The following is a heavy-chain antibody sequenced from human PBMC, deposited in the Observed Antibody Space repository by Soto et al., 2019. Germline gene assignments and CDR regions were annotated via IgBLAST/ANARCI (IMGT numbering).Heavy chain of an antibody. D-gene: IGHD6-6*01. J-gene: IGHJ6*03. V-gene: IGHV3-53*04. Sequence: GGSLRLSCAASGFTVSSNYMSWVRQPPGKGLEWVSVIYSGGSTYYADSVKGRFTISRHNSKNTLYLQMNSLRAEDTAVYYCARDKYSSSSSHYYYYMDVWGKGTTVTVSS. CDR3: ARDKYSSSSSHYYYYMDV. CDR1: GFTVSSNY. CDR2: IYSGGST.